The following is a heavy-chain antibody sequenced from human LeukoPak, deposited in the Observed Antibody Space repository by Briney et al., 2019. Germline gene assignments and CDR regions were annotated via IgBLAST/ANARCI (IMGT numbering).Heavy chain of an antibody. Sequence: GGSLRLSCAASGFTFSSYAMSWVRQAPGKGLVWVSRINSGGSSTSYADSVKGRFTISRDNAKNTLYLQMNSLRAEDTVVYYCARDQLVLGLWGQGTLVTVSS. CDR1: GFTFSSYA. J-gene: IGHJ4*02. CDR3: ARDQLVLGL. D-gene: IGHD6-13*01. CDR2: INSGGSST. V-gene: IGHV3-74*01.